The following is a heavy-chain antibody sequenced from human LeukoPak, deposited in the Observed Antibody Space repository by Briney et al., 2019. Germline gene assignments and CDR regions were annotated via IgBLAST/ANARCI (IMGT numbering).Heavy chain of an antibody. CDR1: GYTFTGYY. J-gene: IGHJ5*02. CDR3: ARVDTMVRGVITDWFDP. D-gene: IGHD3-10*01. CDR2: IIPIFTTP. Sequence: GASVKVSCKASGYTFTGYYMHWVRQAPGQGLEWMGGIIPIFTTPSYAQKFRGRVTITADESTSTAYMELSSLRSEDTAVYYCARVDTMVRGVITDWFDPWGQGTLVTVSS. V-gene: IGHV1-69*13.